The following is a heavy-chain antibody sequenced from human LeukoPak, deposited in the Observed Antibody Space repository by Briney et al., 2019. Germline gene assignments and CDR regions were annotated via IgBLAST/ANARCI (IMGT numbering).Heavy chain of an antibody. D-gene: IGHD3-9*01. V-gene: IGHV3-30*03. Sequence: GSLRLSCAASGFTFSSYGMHWVRQAPGKGLEWVAVISYDGSNKYYADSVKGRFTISRDNSKNTLYLQMNSLRAEDTAVYYCARGQLYDILTGYYNVPFDYWGQGTLVTVSS. CDR2: ISYDGSNK. J-gene: IGHJ4*02. CDR3: ARGQLYDILTGYYNVPFDY. CDR1: GFTFSSYG.